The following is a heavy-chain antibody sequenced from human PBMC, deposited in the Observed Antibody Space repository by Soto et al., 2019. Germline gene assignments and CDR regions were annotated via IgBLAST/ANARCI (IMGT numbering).Heavy chain of an antibody. CDR2: TSYDGTKK. V-gene: IGHV3-30*18. CDR3: AKMKGNSSSFDY. CDR1: GFTFSHYG. Sequence: QVKLVESGGGVVQPGRSLRLSCVASGFTFSHYGLDWVRLAPGRGLEWVAVTSYDGTKKYYADSVKGRFIISRDNSQKSLCLRINRLRVEDTALYYCAKMKGNSSSFDYWGQGILVTVSA. J-gene: IGHJ4*02. D-gene: IGHD3-10*01.